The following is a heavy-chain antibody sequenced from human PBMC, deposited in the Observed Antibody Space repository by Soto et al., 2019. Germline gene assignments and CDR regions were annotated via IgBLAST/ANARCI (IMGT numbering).Heavy chain of an antibody. Sequence: SETLSLTCAVYGGSFSGYYWSWIRQPPGKGLEWIGEINHSGSTNYNPSLKSRVTISVDTSKNQFSLKLSSVTAADTAVYYCARGYRSNYVYYYYYMDVWGKGTTVTVS. CDR3: ARGYRSNYVYYYYYMDV. CDR2: INHSGST. D-gene: IGHD4-4*01. J-gene: IGHJ6*03. CDR1: GGSFSGYY. V-gene: IGHV4-34*01.